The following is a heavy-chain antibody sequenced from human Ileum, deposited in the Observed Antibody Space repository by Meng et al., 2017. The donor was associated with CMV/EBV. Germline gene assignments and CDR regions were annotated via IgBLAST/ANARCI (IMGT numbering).Heavy chain of an antibody. CDR1: GFTVSSSY. D-gene: IGHD2-2*02. V-gene: IGHV3-53*01. CDR3: ARGADYSWYTGDL. CDR2: IYRGGTT. Sequence: EVQLVEAGGGLIQPGVSRRLSCVGSGFTVSSSYMTWVRQAPGKGLEWVSIIYRGGTTYYADSVKGRFTISRDNSKNTLFLQMNRLRPEDTAVYFCARGADYSWYTGDLWGQGTLVTVSS. J-gene: IGHJ5*02.